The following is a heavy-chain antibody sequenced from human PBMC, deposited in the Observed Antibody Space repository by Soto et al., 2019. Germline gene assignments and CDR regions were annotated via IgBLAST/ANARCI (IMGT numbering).Heavy chain of an antibody. V-gene: IGHV3-11*01. CDR3: ARAWKIENVGGMSMSKSLAV. D-gene: IGHD1-1*01. CDR1: GFIFSDSY. Sequence: PGGSLRLSCAASGFIFSDSYMTWIRQAPGKGLEWLSCSSNRDRSTYYADSVKDRFVVSKDNAKNLVYLQMNSLRAEDTAVYFCARAWKIENVGGMSMSKSLAVWGPGTTATVSP. CDR2: SSNRDRST. J-gene: IGHJ6*01.